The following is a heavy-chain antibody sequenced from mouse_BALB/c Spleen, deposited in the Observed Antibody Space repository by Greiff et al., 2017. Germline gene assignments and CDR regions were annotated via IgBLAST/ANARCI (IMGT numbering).Heavy chain of an antibody. CDR3: TRVLITTDYYAMDY. D-gene: IGHD1-1*01. Sequence: EVMLVESGGGLVKPGGSLKLSCAASGFTFSSYTMSWVRQTPEKRLEWVATISSGGSYTYYPDSVKGRFTISRDNAKNTLYLQMSSLKSEDTAMYYCTRVLITTDYYAMDYWGQGTSVTVSS. CDR1: GFTFSSYT. CDR2: ISSGGSYT. J-gene: IGHJ4*01. V-gene: IGHV5-6-4*01.